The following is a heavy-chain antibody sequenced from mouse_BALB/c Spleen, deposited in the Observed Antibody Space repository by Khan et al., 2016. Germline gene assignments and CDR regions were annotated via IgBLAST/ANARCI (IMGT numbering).Heavy chain of an antibody. CDR3: ARAYEYGYAMDY. Sequence: EVELVVSGGGLVQPGGSLRLSCATSGFTFTDYYMSWVRQPPGKALEWLGFLRNKANGYTTEYSASVKGRFTISRDNSQSILYLQMNTRRAEDSATYYCARAYEYGYAMDYWGQGTSVTVSS. CDR1: GFTFTDYY. V-gene: IGHV7-3*02. J-gene: IGHJ4*01. D-gene: IGHD1-1*01. CDR2: LRNKANGYTT.